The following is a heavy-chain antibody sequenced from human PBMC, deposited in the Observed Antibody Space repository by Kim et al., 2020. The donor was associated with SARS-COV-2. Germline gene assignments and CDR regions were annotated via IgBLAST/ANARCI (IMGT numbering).Heavy chain of an antibody. V-gene: IGHV4-39*01. CDR3: ARHLGGSSVGTTDAFDI. CDR1: GGSISSSSYY. D-gene: IGHD3-16*01. CDR2: IYYSGST. J-gene: IGHJ3*02. Sequence: SETLSLTCTVSGGSISSSSYYWGWIRQPPGKGLEWIGSIYYSGSTYYNPSLKSRVTISVDTSKNQFSLKLSSVTAADTAVYYCARHLGGSSVGTTDAFDIWGQGKMVTVSS.